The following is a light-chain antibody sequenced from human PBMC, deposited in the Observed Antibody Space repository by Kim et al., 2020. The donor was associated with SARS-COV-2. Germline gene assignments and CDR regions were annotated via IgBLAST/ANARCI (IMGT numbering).Light chain of an antibody. CDR3: SVWDDSLNGWV. V-gene: IGLV1-44*01. CDR2: NNN. Sequence: QSVLTQPPSASGTPGQRVTISCSGGSSNIGSNTVNWYQQLPGTAPKLLIYNNNQRPSGVPDRFSGSKSGTSASLAINGLQSEDEADYYCSVWDDSLNGWVFGGGTQLTVL. J-gene: IGLJ3*02. CDR1: SSNIGSNT.